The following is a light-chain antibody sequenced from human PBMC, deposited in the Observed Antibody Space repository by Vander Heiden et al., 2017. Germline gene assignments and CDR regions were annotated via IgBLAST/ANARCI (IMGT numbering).Light chain of an antibody. CDR1: QSISSY. CDR2: AAS. Sequence: DIQMTLSPSALSASVGDRFTIPGRASQSISSYLNWDQQKPGKAPKVLIYAASSLQSGVPSRFSGSGSGTDFTLTISRLQPEDFATYYCQQSYSTHSFGQGTRLEIK. V-gene: IGKV1-39*01. J-gene: IGKJ5*01. CDR3: QQSYSTHS.